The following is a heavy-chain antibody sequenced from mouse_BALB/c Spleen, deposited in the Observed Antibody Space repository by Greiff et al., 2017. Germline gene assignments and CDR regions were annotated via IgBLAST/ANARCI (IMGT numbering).Heavy chain of an antibody. Sequence: EVHLVESGGGLVKPGGSLKLSCAASGFTFSSYTMSWVRQTPEKRLEWVATISSGGSYTYYPDSVKGRFTISRDNAKNTLYLQMSSLKSEDTAMYYCTRDTTTATNWYFDVWGAGTTVTVSS. J-gene: IGHJ1*01. D-gene: IGHD1-2*01. V-gene: IGHV5-6-4*01. CDR3: TRDTTTATNWYFDV. CDR1: GFTFSSYT. CDR2: ISSGGSYT.